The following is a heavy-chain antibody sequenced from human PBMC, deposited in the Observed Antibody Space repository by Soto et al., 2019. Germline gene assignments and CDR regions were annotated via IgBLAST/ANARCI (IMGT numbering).Heavy chain of an antibody. D-gene: IGHD2-21*02. CDR1: GFTFSSYG. Sequence: GGSLRLSCAASGFTFSSYGMHWVRQAPGKGLEWVTVIWYDGSNKYYADSVKGRFTISRDNSKNTLYLQMNSLRAEDTAVYYCARGPLCGGDCYPTYYYYGMDVWGQGTTVTVSS. CDR3: ARGPLCGGDCYPTYYYYGMDV. CDR2: IWYDGSNK. V-gene: IGHV3-33*01. J-gene: IGHJ6*02.